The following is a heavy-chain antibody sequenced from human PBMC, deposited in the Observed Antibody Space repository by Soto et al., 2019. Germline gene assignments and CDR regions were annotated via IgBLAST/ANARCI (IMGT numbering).Heavy chain of an antibody. Sequence: SETLSLTCAVSGYSISSGYYWGWIRQPPGKGLEWIGSIYHSGSTYYNPSLKSRVTISVDTSKNQFSLKLSSVTAADTAVYYCARDPRYYYDSSGCYFDYWGQGTLVTVSS. CDR2: IYHSGST. J-gene: IGHJ4*02. CDR1: GYSISSGYY. V-gene: IGHV4-38-2*02. D-gene: IGHD3-22*01. CDR3: ARDPRYYYDSSGCYFDY.